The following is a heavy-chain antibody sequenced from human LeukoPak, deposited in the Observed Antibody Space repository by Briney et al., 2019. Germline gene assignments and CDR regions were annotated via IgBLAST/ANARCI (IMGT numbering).Heavy chain of an antibody. J-gene: IGHJ3*02. CDR3: AKDIGDSTGYYSDAFDI. CDR2: LTHSGGYT. CDR1: AFIFSGHW. Sequence: GGSLRLSCEGSAFIFSGHWMNWVRQTPGKGLEWISSLTHSGGYTYYAESVKGRFTISRDNSKNTLYLQMNSLRAEDTAIYYCAKDIGDSTGYYSDAFDIWGHGTMVTVSS. V-gene: IGHV3-23*01. D-gene: IGHD3-22*01.